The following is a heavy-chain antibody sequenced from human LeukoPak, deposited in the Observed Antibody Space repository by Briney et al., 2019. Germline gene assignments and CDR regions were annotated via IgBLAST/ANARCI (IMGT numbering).Heavy chain of an antibody. V-gene: IGHV5-51*01. D-gene: IGHD4-17*01. Sequence: GESLQISCKGSGYSFTSYWIGWVRQMPGKGLEWVGIIYPDDSDTRYSPSFQGQVIISADKSISTAYLQWSSLKASDTAMYYCARHYPGGDYFIDYWGQGTLVTVSS. CDR3: ARHYPGGDYFIDY. J-gene: IGHJ4*02. CDR1: GYSFTSYW. CDR2: IYPDDSDT.